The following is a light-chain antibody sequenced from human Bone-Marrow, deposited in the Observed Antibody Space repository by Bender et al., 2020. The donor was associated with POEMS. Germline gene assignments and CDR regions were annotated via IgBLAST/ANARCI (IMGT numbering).Light chain of an antibody. CDR3: AVWDDSLNGWV. J-gene: IGLJ3*02. Sequence: SYELTQPHSVSVATAQMARITCVGNNIGSKAVHWYQQKPGQDPVLVIYSDSNRPSGIPERFSGSRSGTSASLAISGLQSEDEADYYCAVWDDSLNGWVFGGGTKLTVL. CDR1: NIGSKA. V-gene: IGLV3-12*02. CDR2: SDS.